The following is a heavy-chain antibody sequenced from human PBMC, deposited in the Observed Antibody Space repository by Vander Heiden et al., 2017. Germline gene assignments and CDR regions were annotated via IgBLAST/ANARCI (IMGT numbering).Heavy chain of an antibody. CDR3: AEDRPDYGDYGVGNWFDP. Sequence: EAQVFGSGLGSARPVGPPRLPCPGPGLHSRSHPMSRVARAPGKGVEWVAAISGSGGSTYYADSVKGRFTISRDNSKNTLYLQMNSLRAEDTAVYYCAEDRPDYGDYGVGNWFDPWGQGTLVTVSS. J-gene: IGHJ5*02. CDR2: ISGSGGST. D-gene: IGHD4-17*01. V-gene: IGHV3-23*01. CDR1: GLHSRSHP.